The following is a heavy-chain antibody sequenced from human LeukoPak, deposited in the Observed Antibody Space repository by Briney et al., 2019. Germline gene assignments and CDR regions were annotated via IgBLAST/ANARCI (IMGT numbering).Heavy chain of an antibody. CDR1: GFTVSSNY. CDR2: IKEDGTEQ. CDR3: ARGNYYDRTGYFNF. J-gene: IGHJ4*02. D-gene: IGHD3-22*01. V-gene: IGHV3-7*01. Sequence: GGSLRLSCAASGFTVSSNYMSWVRQAPGKGLEWVANIKEDGTEQYYVDSVKGRFTISRDNAKNSLYLQLNSLRAEDTAVYYCARGNYYDRTGYFNFWGQGTLVTVSS.